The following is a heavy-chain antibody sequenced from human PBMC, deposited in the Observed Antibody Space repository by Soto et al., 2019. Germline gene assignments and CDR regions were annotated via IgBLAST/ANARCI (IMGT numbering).Heavy chain of an antibody. CDR2: IIPILGIA. D-gene: IGHD1-1*01. J-gene: IGHJ2*01. CDR3: ARDRRTSWYFDL. V-gene: IGHV1-69*08. Sequence: QVQLVQSGAEVKKPGSSVKVSCKASGGTFSSYTISWVRQAPGQGLEWMGRIIPILGIANYAQKFQGRVTITADQSTSTAYMELSSLRSEDTAVYYCARDRRTSWYFDLWGRGTLVTVSS. CDR1: GGTFSSYT.